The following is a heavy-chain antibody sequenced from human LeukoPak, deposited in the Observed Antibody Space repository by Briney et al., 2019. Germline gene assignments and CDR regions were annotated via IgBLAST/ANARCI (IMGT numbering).Heavy chain of an antibody. D-gene: IGHD3-10*01. V-gene: IGHV1-18*01. CDR2: ISAYNGNT. CDR1: GYTFTSYG. CDR3: ARILMVRGVTARFDP. Sequence: ASVKVSCKASGYTFTSYGITWVRQAPGQGLEWMGWISAYNGNTNYAQKFQGRVTMTTDTSTSTAYMELRSLRSDDTAVYYCARILMVRGVTARFDPWGQGTLVTVSS. J-gene: IGHJ5*02.